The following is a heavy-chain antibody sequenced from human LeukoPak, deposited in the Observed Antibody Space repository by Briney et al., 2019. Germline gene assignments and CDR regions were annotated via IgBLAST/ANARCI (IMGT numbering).Heavy chain of an antibody. J-gene: IGHJ4*02. CDR2: IYPGDSDT. V-gene: IGHV5-51*01. CDR3: ARLHPEAHLKYYFDY. CDR1: GYSFTSYW. Sequence: PGESLKISCKGSGYSFTSYWIGWVRQMPGKGLEWMGIIYPGDSDTRYSPSFQGQVTISADKSISTAYLQWSSLKASDTAMCYCARLHPEAHLKYYFDYWGQGTLVTVSS. D-gene: IGHD1-14*01.